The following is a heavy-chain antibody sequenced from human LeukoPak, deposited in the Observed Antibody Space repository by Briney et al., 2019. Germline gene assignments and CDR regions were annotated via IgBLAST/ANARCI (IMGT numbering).Heavy chain of an antibody. CDR1: GYSISTSNW. CDR2: IYYSGST. V-gene: IGHV4-28*01. J-gene: IGHJ4*02. CDR3: ASTRSSTWSFFDF. D-gene: IGHD6-13*01. Sequence: PSDTLTLTCAVSGYSISTSNWWGWLRQPPGKGLEWIGYIYYSGSTYYTPSLKSRVTMSVDTSKNQFSLKLSSVTATDSAVYFCASTRSSTWSFFDFWGQGTLVTVSS.